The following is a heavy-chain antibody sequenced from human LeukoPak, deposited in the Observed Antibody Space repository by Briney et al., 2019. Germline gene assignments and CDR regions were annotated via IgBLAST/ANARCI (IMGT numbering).Heavy chain of an antibody. CDR3: ASSLLYGSGSHRSYYYYGMDV. CDR1: GYSFTSYW. J-gene: IGHJ6*02. CDR2: IYPGDSDI. V-gene: IGHV5-51*01. Sequence: GESLKISCKGSGYSFTSYWIGWVRQMPGKGLEWMEIIYPGDSDIRYSPSFQGRVTISADKSISTAYLQWSSLKASDTAMYYCASSLLYGSGSHRSYYYYGMDVWGQGTTVTVSS. D-gene: IGHD3-10*01.